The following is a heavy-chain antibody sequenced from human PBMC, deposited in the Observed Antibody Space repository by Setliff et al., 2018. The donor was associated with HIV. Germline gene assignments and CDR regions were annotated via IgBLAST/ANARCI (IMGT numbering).Heavy chain of an antibody. D-gene: IGHD2-21*02. J-gene: IGHJ3*02. CDR1: GGSFTTYY. CDR3: AREVDVVTTSDAFDI. Sequence: SETLSLTCAVYGGSFTTYYWSWIRQTPGKGLEWIGENNHGGSTNYNPSLKSRTTISLDTSMNQFSLKLTSVTAADTAVYYCAREVDVVTTSDAFDIWGQGTMVTVSS. V-gene: IGHV4-34*01. CDR2: NNHGGST.